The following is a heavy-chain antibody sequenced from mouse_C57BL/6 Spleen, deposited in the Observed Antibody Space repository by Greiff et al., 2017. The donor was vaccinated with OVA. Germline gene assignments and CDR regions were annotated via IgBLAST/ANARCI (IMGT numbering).Heavy chain of an antibody. J-gene: IGHJ1*03. CDR3: AREGPGTRYFDV. CDR2: ISYDGSN. CDR1: GYSITSGYY. V-gene: IGHV3-6*01. D-gene: IGHD4-1*01. Sequence: EVQLQESGPGLVKPSQSLSLTCSVTGYSITSGYYWNWIRQFPGNKLEWMGYISYDGSNNYNPSLKNRISITRDTSKNQFFLKLNSVTTEDTATYYCAREGPGTRYFDVWGTGTTVTVSS.